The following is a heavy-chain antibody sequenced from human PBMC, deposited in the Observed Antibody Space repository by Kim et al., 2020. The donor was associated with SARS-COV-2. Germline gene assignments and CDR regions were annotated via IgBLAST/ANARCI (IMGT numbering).Heavy chain of an antibody. V-gene: IGHV4-59*13. CDR1: GGSISGYS. Sequence: SETLSLTCAVSGGSISGYSWTWIRQPPGKGPEYVGYVYYSGSTTNYSSFMSGLFTSVDNTSNHHFLNQRHVTTAEKAAFYCGRTDMLCGYDYGLDVWG. CDR2: VYYSGST. CDR3: GRTDMLCGYDYGLDV. J-gene: IGHJ6*02. D-gene: IGHD5-12*01.